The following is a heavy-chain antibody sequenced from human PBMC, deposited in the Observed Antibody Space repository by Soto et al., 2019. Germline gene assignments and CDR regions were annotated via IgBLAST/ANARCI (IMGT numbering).Heavy chain of an antibody. J-gene: IGHJ1*01. CDR1: GFAVRNSY. V-gene: IGHV3-53*02. D-gene: IGHD4-17*01. CDR3: ARDWNGDSVIEH. Sequence: EVQLVETGGGLIQPGGSLSLSCAASGFAVRNSYMSWVRQAPGKGLEWVSVIYADGTTHSADSVRGRFTISRDSSRNTVYLQTNNLRAEDTAVYYCARDWNGDSVIEHWGQGTLVTVSS. CDR2: IYADGTT.